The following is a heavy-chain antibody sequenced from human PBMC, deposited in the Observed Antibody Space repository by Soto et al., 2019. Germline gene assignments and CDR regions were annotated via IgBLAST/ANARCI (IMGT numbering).Heavy chain of an antibody. D-gene: IGHD3-22*01. J-gene: IGHJ3*02. CDR1: GYTFTGYY. CDR2: INPNSGGT. V-gene: IGHV1-2*04. Sequence: ASVKVSCKASGYTFTGYYMHWVRQAPGQGLEWMGWINPNSGGTNYAQKFQGWVTMTRDTSISTAYMELSRLRSDDTAVYYCAGGPYDSSGSQCAFDIWGRGTMVTVSS. CDR3: AGGPYDSSGSQCAFDI.